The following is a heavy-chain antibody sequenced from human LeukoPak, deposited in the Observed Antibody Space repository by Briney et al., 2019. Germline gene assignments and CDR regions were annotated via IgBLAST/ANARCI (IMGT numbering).Heavy chain of an antibody. CDR3: AREHSSPGDYYYYGMDV. D-gene: IGHD6-13*01. J-gene: IGHJ6*02. V-gene: IGHV1-18*01. Sequence: GASVKVSCKASGYTFTSYGISWVRQAPGQGLEWMGWISAYNGNTNYAQKLQGRVTMTTDTSTSTAYMELRSLRSDDTAVYYCAREHSSPGDYYYYGMDVWGQGTTVTVSS. CDR2: ISAYNGNT. CDR1: GYTFTSYG.